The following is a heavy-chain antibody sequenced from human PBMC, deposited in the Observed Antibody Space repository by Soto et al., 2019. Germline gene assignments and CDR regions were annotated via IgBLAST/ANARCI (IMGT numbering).Heavy chain of an antibody. CDR3: ARVSAFIGLDY. CDR2: IGTSGSYI. V-gene: IGHV3-21*01. CDR1: GFIFSRYS. J-gene: IGHJ4*02. D-gene: IGHD1-26*01. Sequence: EVQLVESGGGLVKPGGSLRLSCAVSGFIFSRYSMNWVRQAPGKGLEWVSSIGTSGSYIYDTDSVKGRFTISRDNTKYSLYRQMNSLRAEDTAIYYCARVSAFIGLDYWGQGTPVTVSS.